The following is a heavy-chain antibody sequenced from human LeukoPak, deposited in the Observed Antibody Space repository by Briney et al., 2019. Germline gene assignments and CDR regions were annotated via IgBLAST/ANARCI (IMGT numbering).Heavy chain of an antibody. V-gene: IGHV3-9*01. J-gene: IGHJ3*02. Sequence: PGRSLRLSCAASGFTFDDYAMHWVRQAPGKGLEWVSGISWNRNSIGYADSVKGRFTISRDNAKNSLYLQMNSLRAEDTALYYCAKDFVAVAGDAFDIWGQGTLVTVSS. CDR1: GFTFDDYA. D-gene: IGHD6-19*01. CDR2: ISWNRNSI. CDR3: AKDFVAVAGDAFDI.